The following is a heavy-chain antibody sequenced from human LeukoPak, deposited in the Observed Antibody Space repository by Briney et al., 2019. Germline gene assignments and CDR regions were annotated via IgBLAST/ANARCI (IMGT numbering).Heavy chain of an antibody. Sequence: GGSLRLSCAASGFTFSTYWMAWVRQAPGKGLEWVSVIYSGGDTFYADSVKGRFTISRDNSKNTLYLQMNNLRAEDTAVYYCATDSTTVPGRDYWGQGALVTVSS. D-gene: IGHD6-19*01. J-gene: IGHJ4*02. CDR3: ATDSTTVPGRDY. CDR1: GFTFSTYW. V-gene: IGHV3-66*01. CDR2: IYSGGDT.